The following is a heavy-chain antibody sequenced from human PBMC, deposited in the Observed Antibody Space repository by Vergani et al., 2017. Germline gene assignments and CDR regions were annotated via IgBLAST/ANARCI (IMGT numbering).Heavy chain of an antibody. J-gene: IGHJ6*03. Sequence: LQLVESGGGLVQPGGSLRLSCAASGSTVSGNYMTWVRQAPGKGLEWVAVISYDGSTKYYADSVKGRFTISRDNSKNTLYLQMNSLRAEDTAVYYCAKDETGTTRYYYYYYMDVWGKGTTVTVSS. CDR3: AKDETGTTRYYYYYYMDV. D-gene: IGHD1-1*01. CDR1: GSTVSGNY. CDR2: ISYDGSTK. V-gene: IGHV3-30*18.